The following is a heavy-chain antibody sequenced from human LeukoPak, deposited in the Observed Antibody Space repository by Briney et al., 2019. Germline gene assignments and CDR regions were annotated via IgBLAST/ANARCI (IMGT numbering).Heavy chain of an antibody. Sequence: SETLSLTCTVSGGSVSSGSYYWSWIRQPPGKGLEWIGYIYYSGSTNYNPSLKSRVTISVDTSKNQFSLKLSSVTAADTAVYYCARASVTNRTFDYWGQGTLVTVSS. J-gene: IGHJ4*02. D-gene: IGHD1-14*01. V-gene: IGHV4-61*01. CDR3: ARASVTNRTFDY. CDR1: GGSVSSGSYY. CDR2: IYYSGST.